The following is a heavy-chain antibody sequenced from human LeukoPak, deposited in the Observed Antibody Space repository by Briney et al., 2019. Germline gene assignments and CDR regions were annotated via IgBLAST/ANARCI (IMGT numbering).Heavy chain of an antibody. CDR1: GYTFTSYY. Sequence: ASVKVSCKASGYTFTSYYMHWVRQAPGQGLEWMGIINPSGSSTSYAQKFQGRVTMTRDTSTSTVYMELSSLRSEDTAVYYCARVFYDSSGYYLGIDYWGQGTLVTVSS. D-gene: IGHD3-22*01. V-gene: IGHV1-46*01. CDR2: INPSGSST. J-gene: IGHJ4*02. CDR3: ARVFYDSSGYYLGIDY.